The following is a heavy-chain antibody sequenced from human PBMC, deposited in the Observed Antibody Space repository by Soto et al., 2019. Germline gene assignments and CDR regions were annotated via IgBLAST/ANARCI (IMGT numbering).Heavy chain of an antibody. V-gene: IGHV3-21*01. Sequence: GGSLRLSCAASGFTFSSYSMNWVRQAPGKGLEWVSSISSSSSYIYYADSVKGRFTISRDNAKNSLYLQMNSLRAEDTAVYYCARGRDIVVVVAASPGGYYYYYMDVWGKGTTVTVSS. D-gene: IGHD2-15*01. CDR1: GFTFSSYS. J-gene: IGHJ6*03. CDR2: ISSSSSYI. CDR3: ARGRDIVVVVAASPGGYYYYYMDV.